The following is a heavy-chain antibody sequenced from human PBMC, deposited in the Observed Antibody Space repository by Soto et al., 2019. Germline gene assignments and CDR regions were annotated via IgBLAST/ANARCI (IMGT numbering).Heavy chain of an antibody. J-gene: IGHJ5*02. CDR1: GGSISSYY. D-gene: IGHD6-13*01. Sequence: QVQLQESGPGLVKPSETLSLTCTVSGGSISSYYWSWIRQPPGKGLECIGFIYYSGSTNSNPSLKSRVHISVDPAKNQFSGESSPVTAADTGVYYCARVESSSWYGGGHWFDPWGQGTLVTVSS. V-gene: IGHV4-59*01. CDR3: ARVESSSWYGGGHWFDP. CDR2: IYYSGST.